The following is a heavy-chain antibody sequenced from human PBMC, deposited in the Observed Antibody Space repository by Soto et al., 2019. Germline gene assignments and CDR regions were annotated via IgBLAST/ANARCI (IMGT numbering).Heavy chain of an antibody. CDR3: ARGSTMVRGVRDYYGMDV. D-gene: IGHD3-10*01. Sequence: PSETLSLTCTVSGGSISRYYWSWIRHPPGKGLEWIGYIYYSGSTNYNPSLKSRVTISVDTSTNQFYLKLSSVTAADTAVYYCARGSTMVRGVRDYYGMDVWGQGTTVTVSS. V-gene: IGHV4-59*01. CDR1: GGSISRYY. J-gene: IGHJ6*02. CDR2: IYYSGST.